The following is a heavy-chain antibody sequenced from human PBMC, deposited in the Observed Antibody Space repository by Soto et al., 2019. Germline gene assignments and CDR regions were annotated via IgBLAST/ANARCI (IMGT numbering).Heavy chain of an antibody. J-gene: IGHJ6*02. CDR3: AKLPYYYDSSGYASYYYYYGMDV. CDR2: ISGSGGST. D-gene: IGHD3-22*01. Sequence: GGSLRLSCAASGFTFSSYAMSWVRQAPGKGLEWVSAISGSGGSTYYADSVKGRFTISRDNSKNTLYLQMNSLRAEDTVVYYCAKLPYYYDSSGYASYYYYYGMDVWGQGTTVTVSS. CDR1: GFTFSSYA. V-gene: IGHV3-23*01.